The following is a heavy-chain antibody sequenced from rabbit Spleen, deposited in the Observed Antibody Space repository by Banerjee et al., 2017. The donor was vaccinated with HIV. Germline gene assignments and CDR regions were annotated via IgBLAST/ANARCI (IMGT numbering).Heavy chain of an antibody. CDR2: IYAGSTGTT. J-gene: IGHJ4*01. D-gene: IGHD1-1*01. V-gene: IGHV1S40*01. CDR1: GFSFSGSYY. Sequence: QSLEESGGDLVKPGASLTLTCTASGFSFSGSYYMCWVRQAPGKGLEWIACIYAGSTGTTYYASWAKGRFTVSKTSSTTVTLQMTSLTAADTATYFCARSTDGNIHFNLWGQGTLVTV. CDR3: ARSTDGNIHFNL.